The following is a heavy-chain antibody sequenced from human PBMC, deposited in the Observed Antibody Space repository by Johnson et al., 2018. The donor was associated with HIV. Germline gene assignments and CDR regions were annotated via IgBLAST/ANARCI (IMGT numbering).Heavy chain of an antibody. CDR3: ARGHYYDTGHDAFDI. CDR2: ISYDGSNK. V-gene: IGHV3-30*03. J-gene: IGHJ3*02. Sequence: QVQLVESGGGEVQPGRSVRLSCAASGLNFSDYGMHWVRQAPGKGLEWVAVISYDGSNKYYADSVKGRFTISRDNSKNTLYLQMNSLRAEDTAVYYCARGHYYDTGHDAFDIWGQGTMVTVSS. D-gene: IGHD3-22*01. CDR1: GLNFSDYG.